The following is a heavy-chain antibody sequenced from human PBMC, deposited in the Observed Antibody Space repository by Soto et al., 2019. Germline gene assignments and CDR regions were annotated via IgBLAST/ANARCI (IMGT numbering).Heavy chain of an antibody. V-gene: IGHV2-5*02. CDR1: GFSLSSSGVG. CDR3: AHKGGRGAGMDV. CDR2: IYWDEDK. J-gene: IGHJ6*02. D-gene: IGHD2-15*01. Sequence: QITLKESGPTLVKPTQTLTLTCTFSGFSLSSSGVGVGWIRQPPGTAPEWLALIYWDEDKRYSPSLKTRLTITKDTSTNEVVLTMTTMDPVDTGTYYCAHKGGRGAGMDVWGQGTTVTVSS.